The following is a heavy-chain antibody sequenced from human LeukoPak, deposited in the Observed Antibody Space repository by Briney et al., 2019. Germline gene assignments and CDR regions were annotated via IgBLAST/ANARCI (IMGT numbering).Heavy chain of an antibody. V-gene: IGHV3-33*06. D-gene: IGHD3-16*01. CDR1: GFTFSSYG. J-gene: IGHJ4*02. CDR3: AKASWVSSTDAVR. CDR2: IWYDGSNK. Sequence: GRSLRLSCAASGFTFSSYGMHWVRQAPGKGLEWVAVIWYDGSNKYYADSVKGRFTISRDNSKNTLYLQMNSLRAEDTAMYYCAKASWVSSTDAVRWGQGTLVTVSS.